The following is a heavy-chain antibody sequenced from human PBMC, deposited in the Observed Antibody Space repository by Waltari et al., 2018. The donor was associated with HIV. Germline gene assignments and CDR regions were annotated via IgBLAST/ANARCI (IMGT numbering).Heavy chain of an antibody. D-gene: IGHD4-17*01. Sequence: EVQLVESGGGLVQPGRSLRLSCAASGFFFHAHSIHWVRQAPGKGLEWVSGISWNSGTIYYADSVRGRFTISRDNAKNSLYLQMNSLRAEDTAFYYCAKGGTVTTDYFNYWGQGTLVTVSS. J-gene: IGHJ4*02. CDR3: AKGGTVTTDYFNY. CDR2: ISWNSGTI. CDR1: GFFFHAHS. V-gene: IGHV3-9*01.